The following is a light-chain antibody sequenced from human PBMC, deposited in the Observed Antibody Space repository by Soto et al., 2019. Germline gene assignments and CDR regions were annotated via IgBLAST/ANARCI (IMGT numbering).Light chain of an antibody. J-gene: IGKJ1*01. V-gene: IGKV1-5*03. CDR1: QSISSW. Sequence: DIQMTQSPSTLSASVGDRVSITCRASQSISSWLAWYQQKPGKAPKLLIYQASTIESGVPSNFSGSGSGTEVTLTISSLQPDDFATYYCQQYNSYPWTFGQGTKVDVK. CDR3: QQYNSYPWT. CDR2: QAS.